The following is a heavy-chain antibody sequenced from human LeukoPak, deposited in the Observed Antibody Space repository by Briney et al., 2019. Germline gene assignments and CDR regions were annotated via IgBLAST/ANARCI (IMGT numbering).Heavy chain of an antibody. Sequence: WASVKVSCKASGYTFTGYYMHWVRQAPGQGLEWMGWINPNSGGTNYAQKFQGRVTMTRDTSISTAYMELSRLRSDDTAVYYCAKGGYSYGVTPGYWGQGTLVTVSS. D-gene: IGHD5-18*01. CDR3: AKGGYSYGVTPGY. CDR1: GYTFTGYY. CDR2: INPNSGGT. J-gene: IGHJ4*02. V-gene: IGHV1-2*02.